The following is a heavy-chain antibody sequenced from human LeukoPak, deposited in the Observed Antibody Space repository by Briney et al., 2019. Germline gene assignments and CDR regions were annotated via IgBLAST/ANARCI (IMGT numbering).Heavy chain of an antibody. Sequence: QPGGSLRLSCAASGFTFSDYYMSWIRQAPGKGLEWVSYISSSGSTLYYADSVKGRFTISRDNAKNSLYLQMNSLRAEDTAVYYCARYYSFCSKGLCYKGFGADYWGQGTLVTVSS. CDR2: ISSSGSTL. D-gene: IGHD2-8*01. CDR3: ARYYSFCSKGLCYKGFGADY. CDR1: GFTFSDYY. J-gene: IGHJ4*02. V-gene: IGHV3-11*01.